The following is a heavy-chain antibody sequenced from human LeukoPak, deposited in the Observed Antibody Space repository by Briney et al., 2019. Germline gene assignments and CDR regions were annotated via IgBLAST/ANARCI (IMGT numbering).Heavy chain of an antibody. CDR3: ARSLSVVVVPAAKDAFDI. D-gene: IGHD2-2*01. CDR2: IYPGDSDT. V-gene: IGHV5-51*01. CDR1: GYRFTSYW. J-gene: IGHJ3*02. Sequence: GESLKISCKGSGYRFTSYWIGWVRQMPGKGLEWMGIIYPGDSDTRYSPSFQGHVTISADKSISTAYLQWSSLKASDTAMYYCARSLSVVVVPAAKDAFDIWGQGTMVTVSS.